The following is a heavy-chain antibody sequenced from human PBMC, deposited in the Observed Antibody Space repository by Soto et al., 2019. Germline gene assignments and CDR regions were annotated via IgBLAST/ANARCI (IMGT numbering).Heavy chain of an antibody. V-gene: IGHV1-3*05. CDR3: ARGESVVGDY. D-gene: IGHD2-15*01. Sequence: QVQLVQSGAEEKKPGASVKVSCKASGYTFTSYAMHWVRQAPGQRLEWMGWINAGNGNTKCSQKFQDRVTITRATSASTAYMELSSLRSEDTALYYCARGESVVGDYWGQGTLVTVSS. J-gene: IGHJ4*02. CDR2: INAGNGNT. CDR1: GYTFTSYA.